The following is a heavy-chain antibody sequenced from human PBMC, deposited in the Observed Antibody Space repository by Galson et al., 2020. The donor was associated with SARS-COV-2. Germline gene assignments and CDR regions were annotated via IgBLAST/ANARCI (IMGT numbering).Heavy chain of an antibody. D-gene: IGHD6-13*01. CDR3: ARHPKAAAGPKKRIGAFDI. Sequence: SQTLSLTCTVSGGSISSSSYYWGWIRQPPGKGLEWIGSIYYSGSTYYNPSLKSRVTISVDTSKNQFSLKLSSVTAADTAVYYCARHPKAAAGPKKRIGAFDIWGQGTMVTVSS. J-gene: IGHJ3*02. V-gene: IGHV4-39*01. CDR2: IYYSGST. CDR1: GGSISSSSYY.